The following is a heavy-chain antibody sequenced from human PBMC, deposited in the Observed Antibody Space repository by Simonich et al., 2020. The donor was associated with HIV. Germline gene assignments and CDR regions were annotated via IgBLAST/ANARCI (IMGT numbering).Heavy chain of an antibody. CDR2: ISWNRGSI. CDR3: AKDRGYSYGYSAFDI. J-gene: IGHJ3*02. CDR1: GFTFDDYA. Sequence: VQLVESGGGLVQPGRSLRLSCAASGFTFDDYAMHWVRKAVWRCLECGSSISWNRGSIGYAYPVKSRFTISRDNAKNSLYLQMNSLRAEDMAVYYCAKDRGYSYGYSAFDIWGQGTMVTVSS. D-gene: IGHD5-18*01. V-gene: IGHV3-9*03.